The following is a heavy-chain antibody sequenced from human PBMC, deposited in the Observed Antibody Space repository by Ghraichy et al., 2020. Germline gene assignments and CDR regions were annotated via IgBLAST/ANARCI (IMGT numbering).Heavy chain of an antibody. CDR1: GGSISSYY. J-gene: IGHJ6*02. D-gene: IGHD5-12*01. V-gene: IGHV4-59*01. CDR2: IYYSGST. CDR3: ARERGYSGYDSLYYYYYGMDV. Sequence: SETLSLTCTVSGGSISSYYWSWIRQPPGKGLEWIGYIYYSGSTNYNPSLKSRVTISVDTSKNQFSLKLSSVTAADTAVNYCARERGYSGYDSLYYYYYGMDVWGQGTTVTVSS.